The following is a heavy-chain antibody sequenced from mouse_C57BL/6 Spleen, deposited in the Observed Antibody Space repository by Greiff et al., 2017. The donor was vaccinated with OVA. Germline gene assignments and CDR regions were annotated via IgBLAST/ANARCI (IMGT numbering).Heavy chain of an antibody. V-gene: IGHV1-26*01. J-gene: IGHJ3*01. CDR3: ASGGPSWAY. CDR2: INPNNGGT. Sequence: EVQLQQSGPELVKPGASVKISCKASGYTFTDYYMNWVKQSHGKSLEWIGDINPNNGGTSYNQKFKGKATLTVDKSSSTAYMELRSLTSEDSAVYYCASGGPSWAYWGQGTLVTVSA. CDR1: GYTFTDYY.